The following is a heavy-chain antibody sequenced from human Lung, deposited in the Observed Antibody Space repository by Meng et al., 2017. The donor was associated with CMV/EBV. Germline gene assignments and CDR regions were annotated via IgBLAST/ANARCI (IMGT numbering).Heavy chain of an antibody. Sequence: GGSLRLSCAASGFTFSDEYMSWIRQAPGKGLEWVSYITSSGDRKYYADSVKGRFTISRDNAKNKLYLQLNSLRAEDTAVYFCARVTGSSWLSFDFDYWGQGXLVTVSS. CDR3: ARVTGSSWLSFDFDY. V-gene: IGHV3-11*01. CDR2: ITSSGDRK. CDR1: GFTFSDEY. D-gene: IGHD6-13*01. J-gene: IGHJ4*01.